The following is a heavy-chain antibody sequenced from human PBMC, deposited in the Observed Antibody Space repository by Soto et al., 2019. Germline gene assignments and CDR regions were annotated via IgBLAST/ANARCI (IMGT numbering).Heavy chain of an antibody. D-gene: IGHD6-19*01. Sequence: GGSLRLSCAASGFTFSSYAMSWVRQAPGKGLEWVSAISGSGGSTYYADSVKGRFTISRDNSKNTLYLQMNSLRAEDTAVYYCAGRAGRDGYNHYYYYGMDVWGQGTTVTVSS. CDR3: AGRAGRDGYNHYYYYGMDV. CDR2: ISGSGGST. V-gene: IGHV3-23*01. CDR1: GFTFSSYA. J-gene: IGHJ6*02.